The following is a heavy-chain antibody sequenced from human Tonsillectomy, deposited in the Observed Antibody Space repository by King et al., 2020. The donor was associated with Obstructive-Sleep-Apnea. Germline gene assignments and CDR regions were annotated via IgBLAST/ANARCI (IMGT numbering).Heavy chain of an antibody. CDR2: IYHSGST. CDR3: ARYSGLNGYYYYGMDV. Sequence: VQLQESGPGLVKPSETLSLTCTVSGYSISSGYYWGWIRQPPGKGLEWIGSIYHSGSTYYNPSLKSRVTISVDTSKNQFSLKLSSVTAADTAVYYCARYSGLNGYYYYGMDVWGQGTTVTVSS. J-gene: IGHJ6*02. CDR1: GYSISSGYY. V-gene: IGHV4-38-2*02. D-gene: IGHD5-12*01.